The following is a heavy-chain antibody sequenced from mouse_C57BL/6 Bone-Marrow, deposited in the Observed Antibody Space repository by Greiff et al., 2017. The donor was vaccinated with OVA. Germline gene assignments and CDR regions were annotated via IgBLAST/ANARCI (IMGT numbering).Heavy chain of an antibody. CDR1: GYTFTSYW. CDR2: IDPSDSYP. V-gene: IGHV1-69*01. J-gene: IGHJ1*03. D-gene: IGHD2-3*01. CDR3: ARRGWLLLYWYFDV. Sequence: QVQLQQPGAELVMPGASVKLSCKASGYTFTSYWMHWVKQRPGQGLEWIGEIDPSDSYPNYNQKFKGKSTLTVDTSSSTAYMQLSSLTSEDSAVYYCARRGWLLLYWYFDVWGTGTTVTVAS.